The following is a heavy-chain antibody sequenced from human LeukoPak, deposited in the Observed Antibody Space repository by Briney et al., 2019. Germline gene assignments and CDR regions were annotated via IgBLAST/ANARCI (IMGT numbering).Heavy chain of an antibody. Sequence: PSETLSLTCAVYGVSFSGYYWSWIRQPPGKGLEWIGEINHSGSTNYNPSLKSRVTISVDTSKNQFSLKLSSVTAADTAVYYCARSGSYSYYGLDVWGQGTTVTVSS. J-gene: IGHJ6*02. CDR3: ARSGSYSYYGLDV. CDR2: INHSGST. V-gene: IGHV4-34*01. CDR1: GVSFSGYY. D-gene: IGHD1-26*01.